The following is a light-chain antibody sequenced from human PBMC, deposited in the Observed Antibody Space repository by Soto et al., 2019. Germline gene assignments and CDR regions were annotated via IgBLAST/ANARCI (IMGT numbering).Light chain of an antibody. V-gene: IGLV1-44*01. CDR1: NSNIGKDT. Sequence: QSVLTQPPSASGTPGQRVTISCSGSNSNIGKDTVNWYQQFPGTAPKVLIYKTDERPSGVPDRFSGSKSGTSASLAISGLQSEDEADYYCAVWDGGNEVFGGGTKLTVL. J-gene: IGLJ3*02. CDR2: KTD. CDR3: AVWDGGNEV.